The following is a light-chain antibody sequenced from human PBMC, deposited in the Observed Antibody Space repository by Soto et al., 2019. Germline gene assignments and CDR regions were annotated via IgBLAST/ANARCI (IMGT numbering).Light chain of an antibody. CDR1: TSDIANKP. J-gene: IGLJ2*01. CDR2: SDI. Sequence: QSVLTQPPSASGTPGQRVTISCSDSTSDIANKPVNWYQKLPRTARKVVIFSDIQRPSGGPDRFSGAKTGASASLLISGLQSDDEAEYFCASWHDSLNGLVFGGGTKLTVL. V-gene: IGLV1-44*01. CDR3: ASWHDSLNGLV.